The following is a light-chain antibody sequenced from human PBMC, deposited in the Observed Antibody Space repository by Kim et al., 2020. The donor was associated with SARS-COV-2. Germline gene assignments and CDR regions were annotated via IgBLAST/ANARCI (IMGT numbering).Light chain of an antibody. Sequence: AFVGDRVTIACRASQSINSYLNWYQQKPGRAPNVLIYAASSLQSGVPSRFSGSGFGTDFTLTISSLQPEDFATYYCQQSYSTPLTFGGGTKVDIK. CDR2: AAS. V-gene: IGKV1-39*01. CDR1: QSINSY. CDR3: QQSYSTPLT. J-gene: IGKJ4*01.